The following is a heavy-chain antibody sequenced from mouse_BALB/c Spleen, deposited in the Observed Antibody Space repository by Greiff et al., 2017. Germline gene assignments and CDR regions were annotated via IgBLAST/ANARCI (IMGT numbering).Heavy chain of an antibody. CDR3: ALIYYDYDGFAY. Sequence: LQQPGAELVKPGASVKMSCKASGYTFTSYNMHWVKQTPGQGLEWIGAIYPGNGDTSYNQKFKGKATLTADKSSSTAYMQLSSLTSEDSAVYYCALIYYDYDGFAYWGQGTLVTVSA. V-gene: IGHV1-12*01. D-gene: IGHD2-4*01. CDR1: GYTFTSYN. CDR2: IYPGNGDT. J-gene: IGHJ3*01.